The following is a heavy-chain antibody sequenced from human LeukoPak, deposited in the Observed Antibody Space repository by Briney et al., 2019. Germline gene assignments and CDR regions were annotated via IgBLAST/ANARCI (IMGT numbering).Heavy chain of an antibody. Sequence: GASVKVSCKASGYTFTSYDINWVRQATGQGLEWMGWMNPNTGNTGYAQKLQGRVTMTTDTSTSTAYMELRSLRSDDTAVYFCARRFGAARDDYMDVWGKGTTVTVSS. CDR1: GYTFTSYD. V-gene: IGHV1-8*01. CDR3: ARRFGAARDDYMDV. CDR2: MNPNTGNT. J-gene: IGHJ6*03. D-gene: IGHD3-16*01.